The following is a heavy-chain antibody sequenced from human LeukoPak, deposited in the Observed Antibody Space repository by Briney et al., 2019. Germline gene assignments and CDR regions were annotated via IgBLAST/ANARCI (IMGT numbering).Heavy chain of an antibody. Sequence: GGSLRLSCAASGFTFSNYGMNWVRQAPGKGLEWVSYISSSSGTIHYADSVKGRFTISRDNAKNSLYLQMNSLRAEDTAVYYCARAYSSGWFDYWGQGTLVTVSS. V-gene: IGHV3-48*04. CDR3: ARAYSSGWFDY. CDR2: ISSSSGTI. D-gene: IGHD6-19*01. J-gene: IGHJ4*02. CDR1: GFTFSNYG.